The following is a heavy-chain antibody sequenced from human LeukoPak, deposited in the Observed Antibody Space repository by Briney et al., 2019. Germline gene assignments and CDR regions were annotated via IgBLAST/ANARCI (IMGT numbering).Heavy chain of an antibody. J-gene: IGHJ6*03. CDR3: ARDGEDIVVVLAAPPYYMDV. CDR2: IWYDGSNK. Sequence: GRSLRLSCAASGFTFSSYGMHWVRQAPGKGLEWVAVIWYDGSNKYYADSVKGRFTISRDNSKNTLYLQMNSLRAEDTAVYYWARDGEDIVVVLAAPPYYMDVSGKGTTVTVCS. CDR1: GFTFSSYG. D-gene: IGHD2-2*01. V-gene: IGHV3-33*01.